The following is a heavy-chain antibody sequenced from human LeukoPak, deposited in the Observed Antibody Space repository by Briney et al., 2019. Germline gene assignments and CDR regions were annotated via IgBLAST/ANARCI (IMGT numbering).Heavy chain of an antibody. CDR2: INSDGSST. CDR1: GFIFSSYW. V-gene: IGHV3-74*01. Sequence: GGSLRLSCAVSGFIFSSYWMHWVRQAPGKGLVWVARINSDGSSTNYADSVKGRFTISRDNAKNTLSLQMNSLRAEDTAVYHCARAQYYDSTTAGGMDVWGQGTTVTVSS. D-gene: IGHD3-22*01. CDR3: ARAQYYDSTTAGGMDV. J-gene: IGHJ6*02.